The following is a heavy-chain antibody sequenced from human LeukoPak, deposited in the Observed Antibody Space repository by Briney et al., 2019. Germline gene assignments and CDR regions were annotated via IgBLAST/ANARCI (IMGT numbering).Heavy chain of an antibody. CDR2: INHSGST. Sequence: PSETLSLTCAVYGGSFSGYYRSWIRQPPGKGLEWIGEINHSGSTNYNPSLKSRVTISVDTSKNQFSLRLRSVTAADTAVYYCARESGYYYDTSGYTFDYWGQGILVTVSS. CDR3: ARESGYYYDTSGYTFDY. V-gene: IGHV4-34*01. D-gene: IGHD3-22*01. J-gene: IGHJ4*02. CDR1: GGSFSGYY.